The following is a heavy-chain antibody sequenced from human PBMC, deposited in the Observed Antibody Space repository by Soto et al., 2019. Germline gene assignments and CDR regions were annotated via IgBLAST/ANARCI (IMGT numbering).Heavy chain of an antibody. CDR1: GVSVTSGSHH. CDR3: GLYRAGSGGNGY. J-gene: IGHJ4*02. D-gene: IGHD6-19*01. CDR2: QTGRT. V-gene: IGHV4-61*01. Sequence: QVQVQESGPGLVKPSETLSLTCAVSGVSVTSGSHHFLWIRQPPGKGLEWIGQTGRTNYNPSLKSRISISLDTSKNQFSLNLNSVTSADTAVYYCGLYRAGSGGNGYCGQGTLVTISS.